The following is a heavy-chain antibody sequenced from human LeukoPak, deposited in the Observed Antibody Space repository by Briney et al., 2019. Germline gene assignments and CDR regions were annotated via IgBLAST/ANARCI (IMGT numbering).Heavy chain of an antibody. CDR1: GFTFSSYS. D-gene: IGHD6-19*01. J-gene: IGHJ3*02. CDR2: INTDGSST. CDR3: ARSYSSGWAFDI. V-gene: IGHV3-74*01. Sequence: PGGSLRLSCAASGFTFSSYSMNWVRQAPGKGLVWVSRINTDGSSTNYADSVKGRFTISRDNAKNTLYLQMNSLRAEDTAVYYCARSYSSGWAFDIWGQGTMVTVSS.